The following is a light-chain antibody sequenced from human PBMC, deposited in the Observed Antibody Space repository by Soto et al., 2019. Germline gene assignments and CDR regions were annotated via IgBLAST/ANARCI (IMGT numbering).Light chain of an antibody. J-gene: IGLJ2*01. CDR3: QSYDDSLGGHVI. CDR2: ANT. CDR1: SSYIGAGYD. Sequence: QSVLTQPPSVSGAPGQRVTISCTGSSSYIGAGYDVHWYQQLPGTAPKLLIYANTNRPSGVPDRFSGSKSGTSAYLAITGLQAEHEADYYCQSYDDSLGGHVIFGGGTKLTVL. V-gene: IGLV1-40*01.